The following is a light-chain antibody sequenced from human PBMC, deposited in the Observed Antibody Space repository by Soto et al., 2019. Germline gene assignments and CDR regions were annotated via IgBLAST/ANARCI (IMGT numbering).Light chain of an antibody. J-gene: IGKJ2*01. Sequence: EIVMTQSPATLSVSPGERATLSCRASQTVSNNLAWYQQKPGQAPRLLIYLASTRATGIPARFSGSGSGTEFTLTISSLQSEDFAVYYCQQYGTSPPRYTFGQGTKLEIK. V-gene: IGKV3D-15*01. CDR3: QQYGTSPPRYT. CDR2: LAS. CDR1: QTVSNN.